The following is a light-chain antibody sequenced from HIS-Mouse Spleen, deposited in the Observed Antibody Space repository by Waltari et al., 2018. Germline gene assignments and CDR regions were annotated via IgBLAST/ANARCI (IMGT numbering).Light chain of an antibody. J-gene: IGKJ4*01. CDR1: QDISNY. CDR3: QQYDNLP. CDR2: DAS. Sequence: DIQMTQSPSSLSASVGHRVTITCQASQDISNYLNCYQQKPGKAPKLLIYDASNLETGVPSRFSGSGSGTDFTFTISSLQPEDIATYYCQQYDNLPFGGGTKVEIK. V-gene: IGKV1-33*01.